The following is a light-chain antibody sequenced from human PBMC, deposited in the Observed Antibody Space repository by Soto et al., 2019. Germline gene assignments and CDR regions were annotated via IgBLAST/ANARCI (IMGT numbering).Light chain of an antibody. Sequence: EIVLTQSPGNLSVSPGDSATLSCRDSQSISSTYLAWYQQKPGQAPRLLIYGESSRATGIPARLSGSGSGTDLNLTISSLEPEDFAVYYCQKYGSSPRTCGQGTKVDIK. CDR3: QKYGSSPRT. CDR2: GES. J-gene: IGKJ1*01. CDR1: QSISSTY. V-gene: IGKV3-20*01.